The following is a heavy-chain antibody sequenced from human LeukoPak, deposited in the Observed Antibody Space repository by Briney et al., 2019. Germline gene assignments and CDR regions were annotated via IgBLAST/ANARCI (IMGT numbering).Heavy chain of an antibody. V-gene: IGHV3-23*01. D-gene: IGHD5-12*01. Sequence: GGSLRLSCAASGFTFSSYAMSWVRQAPGKGLEWVSAISGSGGSTYYADSVKGRFTISRDNSKNTLYLQMNSLRAEDTAVYYCAKFISYSGYEMPFFWNGMDVWGQGTTVTVSS. CDR2: ISGSGGST. CDR3: AKFISYSGYEMPFFWNGMDV. J-gene: IGHJ6*02. CDR1: GFTFSSYA.